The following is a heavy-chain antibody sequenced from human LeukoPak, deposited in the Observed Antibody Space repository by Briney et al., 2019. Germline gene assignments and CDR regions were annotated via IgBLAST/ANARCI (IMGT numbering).Heavy chain of an antibody. CDR3: ARHSPNYYDSSGSNFDY. D-gene: IGHD3-22*01. J-gene: IGHJ4*02. CDR2: IYYSGST. CDR1: GGSISSSY. V-gene: IGHV4-59*08. Sequence: SETLSLTCTVSGGSISSSYWSWIRQPPGKELEWIGYIYYSGSTNYNPSLKSRVTISVDTSKNQFSLKLSSVTAADTAVYYCARHSPNYYDSSGSNFDYWGQGTLVTVSS.